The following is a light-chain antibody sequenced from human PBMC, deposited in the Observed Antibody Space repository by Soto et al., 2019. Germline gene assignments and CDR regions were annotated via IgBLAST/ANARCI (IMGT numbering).Light chain of an antibody. V-gene: IGLV2-23*02. Sequence: QSALTQPASVSGSPGQSITISCTGTSSDVGSYNLVSWYQQHPGKAPKLMIYEVSKRSSGVSNRFSGSKSGNTASLTISGLQAEDEADYYCCSYAGRSTFYVFGTGTKLTVL. CDR1: SSDVGSYNL. J-gene: IGLJ1*01. CDR2: EVS. CDR3: CSYAGRSTFYV.